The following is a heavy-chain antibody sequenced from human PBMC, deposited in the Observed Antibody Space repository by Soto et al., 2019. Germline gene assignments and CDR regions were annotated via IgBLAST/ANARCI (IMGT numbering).Heavy chain of an antibody. V-gene: IGHV4-38-2*01. CDR2: IYRGGIT. Sequence: SETLTLTCAFSGYSISSGLYLGWIRQPPGKGLEWIGTIYRGGITYYNPSLKSRVTISIDTSKNHFSLRLSSVTATDTAVYFCAIGNPDWFDPWGKGTLVTVSS. D-gene: IGHD1-1*01. CDR1: GYSISSGLY. J-gene: IGHJ5*02. CDR3: AIGNPDWFDP.